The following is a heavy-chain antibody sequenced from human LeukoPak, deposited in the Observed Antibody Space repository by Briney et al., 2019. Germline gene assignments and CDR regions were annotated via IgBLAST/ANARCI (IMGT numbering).Heavy chain of an antibody. V-gene: IGHV1-8*02. CDR1: GYTFTSYD. Sequence: EASVKVSCKASGYTFTSYDINWVRQATGQGLEWMGWMNPNSGNTGYAQKFQGRVTMTRNTSISTAYMELSSLRSEDTAVYYCARGKFTKRITMVRGASPYYYMDVWGKGTTVTISS. J-gene: IGHJ6*03. CDR3: ARGKFTKRITMVRGASPYYYMDV. D-gene: IGHD3-10*01. CDR2: MNPNSGNT.